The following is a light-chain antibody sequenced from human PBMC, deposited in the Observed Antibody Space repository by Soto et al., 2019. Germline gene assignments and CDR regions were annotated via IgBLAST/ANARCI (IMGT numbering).Light chain of an antibody. V-gene: IGKV3-20*01. Sequence: EIVLTPSPDTLSLSPGEGATLSCRASHSVPGNYLAWLQQRPGQAPRLLIYGASSRATGIPDRFSGSGSGTDFILTISRLEPEDFAVYYCHQYTSPPWTLGEGTRVE. J-gene: IGKJ1*01. CDR3: HQYTSPPWT. CDR2: GAS. CDR1: HSVPGNY.